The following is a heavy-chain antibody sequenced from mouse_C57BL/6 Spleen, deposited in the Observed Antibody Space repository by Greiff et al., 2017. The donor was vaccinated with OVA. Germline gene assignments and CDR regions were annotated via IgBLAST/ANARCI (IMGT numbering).Heavy chain of an antibody. J-gene: IGHJ4*01. D-gene: IGHD1-1*01. V-gene: IGHV2-4*01. CDR2: ICSGGST. CDR3: AKEGRGYYAMDY. CDR1: GFSLTSYG. Sequence: QVQLKESGPGLVQPSQSLSITCTASGFSLTSYGVHWVRQPPGKGLEWLGVICSGGSTDNNTAFISRLSISKDNSKCQVFFKMTSLQADDTAIYCCAKEGRGYYAMDYWGQGTSVTVSS.